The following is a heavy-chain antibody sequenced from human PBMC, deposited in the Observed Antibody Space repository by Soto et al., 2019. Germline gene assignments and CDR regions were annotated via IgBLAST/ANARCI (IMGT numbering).Heavy chain of an antibody. CDR3: AQYRYGTFDY. Sequence: QITLKESGPTLVKPTQTLTLTCTFSGFSLSTSGVGVGWIRQPPGKALEGLGLIYWDGDKPYSPSLKSRLTITKAPSKTPVVLTMTNMDPVDTATYYCAQYRYGTFDYWGQGALVTVSS. J-gene: IGHJ4*02. V-gene: IGHV2-5*02. D-gene: IGHD5-18*01. CDR2: IYWDGDK. CDR1: GFSLSTSGVG.